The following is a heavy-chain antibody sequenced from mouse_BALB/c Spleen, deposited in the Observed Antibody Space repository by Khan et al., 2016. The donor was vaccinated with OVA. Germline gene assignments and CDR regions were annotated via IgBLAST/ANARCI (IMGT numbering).Heavy chain of an antibody. Sequence: QIQLVQSGPEVKKPGETVKISCKASGHTFTKFGMNWVKQAPGKGLKWMGWINTYTGEPTYAADFNGRFAFSLETSASTAYLQINTLKNEDTATYFCARPPYFSYVLDNWGQGTSVTVSS. CDR1: GHTFTKFG. J-gene: IGHJ4*01. CDR3: ARPPYFSYVLDN. V-gene: IGHV9-3-1*01. D-gene: IGHD2-10*01. CDR2: INTYTGEP.